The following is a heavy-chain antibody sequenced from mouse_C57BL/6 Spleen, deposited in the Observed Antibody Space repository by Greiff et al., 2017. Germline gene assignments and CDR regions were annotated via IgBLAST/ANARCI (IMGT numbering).Heavy chain of an antibody. CDR3: ARAGYGPIFDS. CDR2: IDPSDSYT. D-gene: IGHD3-1*01. V-gene: IGHV1-69*01. Sequence: VQLQQPGAELVMPGASVKLSCKASGYTFTSYWMHWVKQRPGQGLEWIGEIDPSDSYTNYNQKFKGKSTLTVDKSSSTAYMQLSSLTSEDSAVYYCARAGYGPIFDSWGQGTTLTVSS. J-gene: IGHJ2*01. CDR1: GYTFTSYW.